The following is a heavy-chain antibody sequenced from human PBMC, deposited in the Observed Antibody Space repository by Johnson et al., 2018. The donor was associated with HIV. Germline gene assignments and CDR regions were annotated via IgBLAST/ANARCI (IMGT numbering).Heavy chain of an antibody. CDR2: IFSGGTT. V-gene: IGHV3-66*01. CDR1: GFTVSSNY. J-gene: IGHJ3*02. CDR3: AKVVTSSSSWQDDAFDI. D-gene: IGHD6-13*01. Sequence: VQLVESGGGVVQPGRSLRLSCAASGFTVSSNYMSWVRQAPGKGLEWVSVIFSGGTTYYAGSVHASFTLPRDNSKNTLYLEMNSLRVEDTAVYYCAKVVTSSSSWQDDAFDIWGQGTVVTVSS.